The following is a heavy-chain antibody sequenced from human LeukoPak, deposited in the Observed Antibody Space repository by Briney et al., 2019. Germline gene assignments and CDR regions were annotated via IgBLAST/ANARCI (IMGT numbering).Heavy chain of an antibody. J-gene: IGHJ4*02. Sequence: SETLSLTCAVYGGSFSGYYWSWIRQPPGKGLEWIGEINHSGSTNYNPSLKSRVTISVDKAKNQFSLNLNSVTAADTAVYYCARGGDRSFDYWGQGTLVTVS. CDR1: GGSFSGYY. CDR3: ARGGDRSFDY. V-gene: IGHV4-34*01. CDR2: INHSGST. D-gene: IGHD3-10*01.